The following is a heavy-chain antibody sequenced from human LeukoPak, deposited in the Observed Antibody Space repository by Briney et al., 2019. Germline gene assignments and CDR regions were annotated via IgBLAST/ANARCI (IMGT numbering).Heavy chain of an antibody. CDR2: IYHSGST. J-gene: IGHJ4*02. D-gene: IGHD5-18*01. V-gene: IGHV4-38-2*02. CDR3: ARGVSYGCGRFDY. CDR1: GYSISSGYY. Sequence: PSETLSLTCTVSGYSISSGYYWDWIRQPPGKGLEWIGSIYHSGSTYYNPSLKSRVTISVDTSKNQFSLKLSSVTAADTAVYYCARGVSYGCGRFDYWGQGTLVTVSS.